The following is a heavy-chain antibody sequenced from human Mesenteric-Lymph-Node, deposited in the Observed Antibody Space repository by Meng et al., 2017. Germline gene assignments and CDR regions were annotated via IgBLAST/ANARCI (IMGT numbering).Heavy chain of an antibody. Sequence: GESLKISCAASGFTFSSYEMNWVRQAPGKGLEWVSYISSSGSTIYYADSVKGRFTISRDNAKNSLYLQMNSLRAEDTAVYYCARKVVVAATHNWFDPWGQGTRVTGAS. V-gene: IGHV3-48*03. D-gene: IGHD2-15*01. CDR2: ISSSGSTI. CDR3: ARKVVVAATHNWFDP. J-gene: IGHJ5*02. CDR1: GFTFSSYE.